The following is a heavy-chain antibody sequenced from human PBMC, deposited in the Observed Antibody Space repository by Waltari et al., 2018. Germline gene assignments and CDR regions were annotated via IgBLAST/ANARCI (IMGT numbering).Heavy chain of an antibody. CDR3: AKNLLGYCSGGSCYRAAFDI. V-gene: IGHV3-23*01. Sequence: EVQLLESGGGLVQPGGSLRLSCAASGFTFSSYAMSWVRQAPGKGLEWVSAISGSGGRTYYADSVKGRFTISRDNSKNTLYLQRNSLRAEDTAVYYCAKNLLGYCSGGSCYRAAFDIWGQGTMVTVSS. CDR1: GFTFSSYA. D-gene: IGHD2-15*01. J-gene: IGHJ3*02. CDR2: ISGSGGRT.